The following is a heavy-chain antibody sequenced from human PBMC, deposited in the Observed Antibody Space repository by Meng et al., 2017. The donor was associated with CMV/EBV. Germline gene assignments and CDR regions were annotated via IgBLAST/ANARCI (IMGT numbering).Heavy chain of an antibody. D-gene: IGHD4-11*01. CDR2: IYYSGST. CDR1: GGPISSNY. J-gene: IGHJ6*02. CDR3: ARLNLMTTVTTPGSYYYYGMDV. Sequence: GSLRLSCTVSGGPISSNYWSWIRQPPGKGLEWIGYIYYSGSTNYHPSLKSRVTISVDTSKNQFSLKLSSVTATDTAVYYCARLNLMTTVTTPGSYYYYGMDVWGQGTTVTVSS. V-gene: IGHV4-59*01.